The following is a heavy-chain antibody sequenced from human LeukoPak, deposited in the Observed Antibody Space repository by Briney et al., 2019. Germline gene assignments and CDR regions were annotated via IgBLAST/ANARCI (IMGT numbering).Heavy chain of an antibody. CDR2: IYYSGTT. V-gene: IGHV4-59*01. D-gene: IGHD5-24*01. Sequence: SETLSLTCTVSGGSISSYYWSWIRQPPGKGLEWIGYIYYSGTTNYNTSLKSRVTISLDTSKNQFSLKLSSVTAEDTAVYYCARGTRDGYNPRIDYWGKGTLVTVSS. J-gene: IGHJ4*02. CDR3: ARGTRDGYNPRIDY. CDR1: GGSISSYY.